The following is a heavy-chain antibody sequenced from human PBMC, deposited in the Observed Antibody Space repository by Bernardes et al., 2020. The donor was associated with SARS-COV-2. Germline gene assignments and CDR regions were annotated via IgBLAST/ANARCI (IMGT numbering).Heavy chain of an antibody. Sequence: SETLSLTCTVSGGSISSHYLSWSRQPPGKGLEWNGYNYYSGITNYNHSRKSRVTKSVDTSKNQFSLKLNSVTAADTAVYYCARGLRQWLELQNYYYYGMDVWGQGTTVTVSS. CDR1: GGSISSHY. D-gene: IGHD6-19*01. V-gene: IGHV4-59*11. J-gene: IGHJ6*02. CDR3: ARGLRQWLELQNYYYYGMDV. CDR2: NYYSGIT.